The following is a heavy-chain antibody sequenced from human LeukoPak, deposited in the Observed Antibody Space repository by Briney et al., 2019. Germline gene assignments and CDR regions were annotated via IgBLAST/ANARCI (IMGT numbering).Heavy chain of an antibody. V-gene: IGHV3-9*01. CDR3: AKEKQWGNTKPFDY. D-gene: IGHD6-19*01. Sequence: GRSLRLSCAASGFTFDDYAMHWVRQAPGKGLEWVSGISWNSGSIGYADSVKGRFTISRDNAKNSLYLQMNSLRAEDTALYYCAKEKQWGNTKPFDYWGRGTLVTVSS. J-gene: IGHJ4*02. CDR2: ISWNSGSI. CDR1: GFTFDDYA.